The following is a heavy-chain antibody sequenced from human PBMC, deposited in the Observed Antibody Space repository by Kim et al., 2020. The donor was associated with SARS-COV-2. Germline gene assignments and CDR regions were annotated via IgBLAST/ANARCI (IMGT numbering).Heavy chain of an antibody. Sequence: YADTIKGGFTISRDNPKNSLYLDMNSLRAEDTAIYFCARAGSRATYFDYWGQGSLVTVSS. D-gene: IGHD3-10*01. J-gene: IGHJ4*02. CDR3: ARAGSRATYFDY. V-gene: IGHV3-48*03.